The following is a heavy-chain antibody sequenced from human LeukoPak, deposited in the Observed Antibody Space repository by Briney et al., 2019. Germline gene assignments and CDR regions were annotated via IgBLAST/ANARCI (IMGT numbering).Heavy chain of an antibody. CDR2: ISSSGSTI. J-gene: IGHJ6*03. CDR3: ARTYRSGGSCRQIYYYYMDV. D-gene: IGHD2-15*01. Sequence: PGGSLRLSCAASGFTFSSYEMNWVRQAPGKGLEWVSYISSSGSTIYYADSVKGRFTISRDNAKNSLYLQMNSLRAEDTAVYYCARTYRSGGSCRQIYYYYMDVWGKGTTVTVSS. V-gene: IGHV3-48*03. CDR1: GFTFSSYE.